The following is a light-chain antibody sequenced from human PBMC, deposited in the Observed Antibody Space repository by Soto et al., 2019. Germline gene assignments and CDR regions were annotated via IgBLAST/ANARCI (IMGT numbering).Light chain of an antibody. CDR2: GNS. Sequence: QSVLTQPPSVSGAPGQRVTISCTGYNSNIGAGYDVHWYQQLPGTAPKLLIYGNSNRHSGVPDRFSASKSGTSASLAITGLQAEDEADSYCQSYDSSLSGWVFGGGTKLTVL. J-gene: IGLJ3*02. CDR1: NSNIGAGYD. CDR3: QSYDSSLSGWV. V-gene: IGLV1-40*01.